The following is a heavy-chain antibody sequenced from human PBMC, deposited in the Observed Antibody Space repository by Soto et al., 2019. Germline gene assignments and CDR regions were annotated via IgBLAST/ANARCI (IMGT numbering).Heavy chain of an antibody. CDR1: GYTFTEFD. V-gene: IGHV1-8*01. CDR3: ARVVRFFGGHAGY. CDR2: MNTNTGNT. J-gene: IGHJ4*02. D-gene: IGHD3-3*01. Sequence: ASVKVSCKTSGYTFTEFDINWVRQAPGQGLEWMGWMNTNTGNTGYAQKFQGRVTMTRDTSISTAYMELRRLRSEDTAVYYCARVVRFFGGHAGYWGQGTLVSVSS.